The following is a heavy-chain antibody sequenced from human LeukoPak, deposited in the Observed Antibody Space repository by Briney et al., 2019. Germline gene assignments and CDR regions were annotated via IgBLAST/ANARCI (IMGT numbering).Heavy chain of an antibody. CDR1: GFTFNIYG. J-gene: IGHJ4*02. CDR2: VGGGNDI. D-gene: IGHD1-26*01. V-gene: IGHV3-23*01. Sequence: PGGSLRLSCAASGFTFNIYGMSWVRQAPGKGLEWVSSVGGGNDINYADSVKGRFTGSRADAKNTVYLQINSLKAEDTAIYFCAKDATPMHSIWDRFASWGRGTLVSVSS. CDR3: AKDATPMHSIWDRFAS.